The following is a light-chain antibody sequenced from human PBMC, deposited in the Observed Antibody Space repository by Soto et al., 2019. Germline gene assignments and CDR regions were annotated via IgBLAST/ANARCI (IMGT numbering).Light chain of an antibody. CDR2: GAS. CDR3: QQYNDWPRT. V-gene: IGKV3-15*01. Sequence: IVLPQYPGTLSLSPGERATLSCRASQSIRSHYLAWYQQKPGQPPRLLIYGASTRATGIPARFSGSGSGTEFTLTITSLQSEDFAVYYCQQYNDWPRTFGQGTKVDI. CDR1: QSIRSHY. J-gene: IGKJ1*01.